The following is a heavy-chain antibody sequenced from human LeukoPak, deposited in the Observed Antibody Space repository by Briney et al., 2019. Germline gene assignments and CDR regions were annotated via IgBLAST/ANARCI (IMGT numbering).Heavy chain of an antibody. J-gene: IGHJ3*02. Sequence: PSGTLSLTCAVSGGSISSSNWWSWVRQPPGKGLEWVSYITPSSDTIYYADSVKGRFTVSKDNFKDTLYLHMNGLRPEDSGVYYCSREASEAFDIWGQGSMVTVS. V-gene: IGHV3-48*01. CDR1: GGSISSSN. CDR2: ITPSSDTI. CDR3: SREASEAFDI.